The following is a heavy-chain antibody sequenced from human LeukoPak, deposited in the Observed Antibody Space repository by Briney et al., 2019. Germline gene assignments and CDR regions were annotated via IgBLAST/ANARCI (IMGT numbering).Heavy chain of an antibody. CDR3: ARGKRRWELIYYYYGMDV. V-gene: IGHV1-46*01. CDR2: INPSGGST. Sequence: ASVKVSCKASGYTFTGYYMHWVRQAPGQGLEWMGIINPSGGSTSYAQKFQGRVTMTRDTSTSTVYMELSSLRSEDTAVYYCARGKRRWELIYYYYGMDVWGQGTTVTVSS. D-gene: IGHD1-26*01. CDR1: GYTFTGYY. J-gene: IGHJ6*02.